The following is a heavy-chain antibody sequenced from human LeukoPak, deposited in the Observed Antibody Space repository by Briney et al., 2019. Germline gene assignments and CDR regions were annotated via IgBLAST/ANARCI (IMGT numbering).Heavy chain of an antibody. Sequence: SETLSLTCTVSGGSISSSNYYWGWIRQPPGKGLEWIGSIYYSGSTYYNTSLKSRVTISVDTSKNQFSLKLSSVTAADTAVYYCATTTIRLGYWGQGTLVTVSS. D-gene: IGHD1-26*01. V-gene: IGHV4-39*07. J-gene: IGHJ4*02. CDR3: ATTTIRLGY. CDR1: GGSISSSNYY. CDR2: IYYSGST.